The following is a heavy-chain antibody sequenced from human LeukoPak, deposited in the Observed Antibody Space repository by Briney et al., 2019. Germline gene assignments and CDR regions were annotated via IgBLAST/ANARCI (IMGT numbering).Heavy chain of an antibody. Sequence: GGSLRLSCAASGFTFSSYWMSWVRQAPGKGLEWVANIKQDGSEKYYVDSVKGRFTISRDNAKNSLYLQMNSLRAEDTAVYYCAKDPSTVGDGYYYYYMDVWGKGTTVTVSS. CDR1: GFTFSSYW. D-gene: IGHD4-23*01. J-gene: IGHJ6*03. V-gene: IGHV3-7*01. CDR3: AKDPSTVGDGYYYYYMDV. CDR2: IKQDGSEK.